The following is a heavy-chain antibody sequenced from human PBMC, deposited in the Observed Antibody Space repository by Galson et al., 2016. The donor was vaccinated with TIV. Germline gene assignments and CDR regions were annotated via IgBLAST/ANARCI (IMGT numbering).Heavy chain of an antibody. J-gene: IGHJ4*02. Sequence: ETLSLTCALSGESLSGYHWTWIRQAPGKGLEWIGEVSHRGRTNYNPSLESRFTISLVTSKNEFALKLTSVTAADTAVYYCAGGGPNIVIVPAAGYFDSWGQGALVTVSS. V-gene: IGHV4-34*01. CDR1: GESLSGYH. D-gene: IGHD2-2*01. CDR3: AGGGPNIVIVPAAGYFDS. CDR2: VSHRGRT.